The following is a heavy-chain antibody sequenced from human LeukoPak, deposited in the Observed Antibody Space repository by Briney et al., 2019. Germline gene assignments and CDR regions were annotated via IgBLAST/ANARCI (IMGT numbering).Heavy chain of an antibody. D-gene: IGHD2-15*01. CDR1: GFTFSSYA. Sequence: GGSLRLSCAASGFTFSSYAMSWVRQAPGKGLEWVSGISGSDGSTYYADSVKGRFTISRDYSKNTLYVQMNSLRAEDTAVYYCAKARGFCSDGSCYNPFDPWGQGTLVTVSS. CDR2: ISGSDGST. CDR3: AKARGFCSDGSCYNPFDP. J-gene: IGHJ5*02. V-gene: IGHV3-23*01.